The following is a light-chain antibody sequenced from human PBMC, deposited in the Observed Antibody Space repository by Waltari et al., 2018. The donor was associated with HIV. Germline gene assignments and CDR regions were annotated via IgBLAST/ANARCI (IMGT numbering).Light chain of an antibody. CDR3: HQYGNSPST. J-gene: IGKJ2*01. CDR1: QSVNANF. Sequence: ELLLTQSPGTLSLSPGERATLSCRASQSVNANFFAWYQQRPGQAPRLLIYGASTRARGIPDRFSGSGSGTDFTLTISRLEPEDFAVYYCHQYGNSPSTFGQGTTLDIK. V-gene: IGKV3-20*01. CDR2: GAS.